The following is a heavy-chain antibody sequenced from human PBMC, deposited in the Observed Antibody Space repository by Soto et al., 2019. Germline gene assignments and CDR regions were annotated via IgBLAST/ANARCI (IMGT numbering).Heavy chain of an antibody. J-gene: IGHJ4*02. CDR1: GFTFSSYA. V-gene: IGHV3-23*01. Sequence: SCKASGFTFSSYAMSWVRQAPGKGLEWVSAISGSGGSTYYADSVKGRFTISRDNSKNTLYLQMNSLRAEDTAVYYCAKDRIAAAGEFDYWGQGTLVTVSS. CDR2: ISGSGGST. CDR3: AKDRIAAAGEFDY. D-gene: IGHD6-13*01.